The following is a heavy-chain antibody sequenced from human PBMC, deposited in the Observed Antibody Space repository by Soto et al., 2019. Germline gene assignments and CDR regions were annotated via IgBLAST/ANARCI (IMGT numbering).Heavy chain of an antibody. CDR2: IYYSGST. Sequence: TLSLTCTVSGDSIRSGNHYWSWIRQPPGKGLEWIGYIYYSGSTYYNPSLKSRVTISVDTSKNQFTLKLSSVTAADTAVYYCARIEVQGGDSTTYYYYGMDVWGQGTTVTVSS. CDR3: ARIEVQGGDSTTYYYYGMDV. D-gene: IGHD2-21*02. J-gene: IGHJ6*02. CDR1: GDSIRSGNHY. V-gene: IGHV4-30-4*01.